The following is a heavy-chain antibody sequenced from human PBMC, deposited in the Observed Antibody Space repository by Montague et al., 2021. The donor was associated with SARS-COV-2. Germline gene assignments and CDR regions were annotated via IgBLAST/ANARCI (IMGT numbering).Heavy chain of an antibody. CDR3: GGTWVYFSPVDV. V-gene: IGHV4-4*02. D-gene: IGHD3-3*01. CDR2: IHHSESGXT. Sequence: SETLSLTCAVSGGSISSREWWSWVRQPPGKGLEWIGEIHHSESGXTNXXXXLKSRVTISIDQSKNYFSLNLTSMTAADTAVYYCGGTWVYFSPVDVWGQGTTVIVSS. J-gene: IGHJ6*02. CDR1: GGSISSREW.